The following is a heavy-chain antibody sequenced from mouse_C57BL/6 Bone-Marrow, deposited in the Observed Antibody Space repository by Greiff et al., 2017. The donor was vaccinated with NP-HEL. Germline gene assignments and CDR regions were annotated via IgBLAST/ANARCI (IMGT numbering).Heavy chain of an antibody. D-gene: IGHD1-1*01. V-gene: IGHV7-3*01. Sequence: DVKLQESGGGLVQPGGSLSLSCAASGFTFTDYYMSWVRQPPGKALEWLGFIRNKANGYTNEYSASVRGRFTISKANSQSILCLQMNALRAEDSATYDCARFSSVVATERMDYWGQGTSVTVSS. J-gene: IGHJ4*01. CDR2: IRNKANGYTN. CDR3: ARFSSVVATERMDY. CDR1: GFTFTDYY.